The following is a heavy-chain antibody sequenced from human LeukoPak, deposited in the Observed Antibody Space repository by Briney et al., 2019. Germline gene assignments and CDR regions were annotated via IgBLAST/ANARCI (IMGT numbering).Heavy chain of an antibody. CDR2: IYYSGST. CDR3: ANYSSSTSCEGAFDI. CDR1: GGSISSYY. V-gene: IGHV4-59*01. Sequence: SETLSLTCTVSGGSISSYYWSWIRQPPGKGLEWIGYIYYSGSTNYNPSLKSRVTISVDTSKNQFSLKLSSVTAADTAVYYCANYSSSTSCEGAFDIWGQGTMVTVSS. D-gene: IGHD2-2*01. J-gene: IGHJ3*02.